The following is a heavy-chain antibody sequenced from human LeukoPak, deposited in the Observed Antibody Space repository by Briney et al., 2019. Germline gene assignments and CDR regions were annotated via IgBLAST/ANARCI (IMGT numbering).Heavy chain of an antibody. CDR3: ARDLIGQYFDY. Sequence: PGGSLRLSCAASGFTFSSYEMNWVRQAPGKGLEWVSYISSSGSTIHYADSVKGRLTISRDNAKNSLYLQMNSLRAEDTAVYYCARDLIGQYFDYWGQGTLVTVSS. CDR1: GFTFSSYE. J-gene: IGHJ4*02. V-gene: IGHV3-48*03. D-gene: IGHD3-10*01. CDR2: ISSSGSTI.